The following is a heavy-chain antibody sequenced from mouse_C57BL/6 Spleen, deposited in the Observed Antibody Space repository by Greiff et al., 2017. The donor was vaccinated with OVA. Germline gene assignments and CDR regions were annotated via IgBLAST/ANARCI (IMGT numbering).Heavy chain of an antibody. D-gene: IGHD3-3*01. V-gene: IGHV2-6*01. Sequence: VQVVESGPGLVAPSQSLSITCTVSGFSLTSYGVDWVRQSPGKGLEWLGVIWGVGSTNYNSALKSRLSISKDNSKSQVFLKMNSLQTDDTAMYYCASDRGRGFAYWGQGTLVTVSA. CDR2: IWGVGST. CDR1: GFSLTSYG. CDR3: ASDRGRGFAY. J-gene: IGHJ3*01.